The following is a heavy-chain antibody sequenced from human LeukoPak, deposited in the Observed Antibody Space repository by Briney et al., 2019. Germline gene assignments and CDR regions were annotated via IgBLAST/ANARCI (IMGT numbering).Heavy chain of an antibody. V-gene: IGHV4-39*07. CDR1: GGSISSSSYY. J-gene: IGHJ4*02. CDR2: IYYSGST. Sequence: SETPSLTCTVSGGSISSSSYYWGWIRQPPGKGLEWIGSIYYSGSTYYNPSLKSRVTISVDTSKNQFSLKLSSVTAADTAVYYCARDLDSGTRFGFDYWGQGTLVTLSS. D-gene: IGHD2-2*01. CDR3: ARDLDSGTRFGFDY.